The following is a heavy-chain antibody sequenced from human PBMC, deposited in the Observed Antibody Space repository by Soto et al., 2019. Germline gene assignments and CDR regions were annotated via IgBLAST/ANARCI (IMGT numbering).Heavy chain of an antibody. J-gene: IGHJ6*02. CDR3: AHHGYYSYGLDV. V-gene: IGHV2-5*02. CDR1: GFSLSTSGVG. CDR2: IYWDDDK. Sequence: QITLKESGPTLVKPTQTLTLTCTFSGFSLSTSGVGVGWIRQPPRKALEWLALIYWDDDKRYSPSLKSRLTISKDTSKNQVVLTMTNMDPVDTASYYCAHHGYYSYGLDVWGQGTTVTVSS.